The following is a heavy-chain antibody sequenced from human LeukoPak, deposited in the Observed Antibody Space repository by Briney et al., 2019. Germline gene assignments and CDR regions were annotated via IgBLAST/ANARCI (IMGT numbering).Heavy chain of an antibody. Sequence: SETLSLTCTVSGGSISSSSYYWGWIRQPPGKGLEWIGSIYYSGSTYYNPSLKSRVTISVDTSKNQFSLKLSSVTAEDTAVYYCTTNSLGIAASRWGQGTLVTVSS. CDR1: GGSISSSSYY. V-gene: IGHV4-39*07. CDR3: TTNSLGIAASR. D-gene: IGHD6-25*01. CDR2: IYYSGST. J-gene: IGHJ4*02.